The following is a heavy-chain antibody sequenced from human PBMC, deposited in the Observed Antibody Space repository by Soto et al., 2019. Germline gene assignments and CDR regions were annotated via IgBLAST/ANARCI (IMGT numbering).Heavy chain of an antibody. CDR2: IVVGSGNT. CDR3: AADVRFLEWLLRRHGMDV. D-gene: IGHD3-3*01. J-gene: IGHJ6*02. V-gene: IGHV1-58*01. CDR1: GFTFTSSA. Sequence: SVKVSCKASGFTFTSSAVQWVRQARGQRLEWIGWIVVGSGNTNYAQKFQERVTITRDMSTSTAYMELSSLRSEDTAVYYCAADVRFLEWLLRRHGMDVWGQGTKATVYS.